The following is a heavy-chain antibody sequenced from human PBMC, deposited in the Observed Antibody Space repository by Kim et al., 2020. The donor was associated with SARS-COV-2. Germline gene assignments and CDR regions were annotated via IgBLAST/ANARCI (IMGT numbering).Heavy chain of an antibody. CDR2: ISSSGSTI. CDR1: GFTFSSYS. CDR3: ARSIAAADWFDP. V-gene: IGHV3-48*01. D-gene: IGHD6-13*01. J-gene: IGHJ5*02. Sequence: GGSLRLSCAASGFTFSSYSMNWVRQAPGKGLEWVSYISSSGSTIYYADSVKGRFTISRDNAKNSLYLQMNSLRAEDTAVYYCARSIAAADWFDPWGQGTLVTVSS.